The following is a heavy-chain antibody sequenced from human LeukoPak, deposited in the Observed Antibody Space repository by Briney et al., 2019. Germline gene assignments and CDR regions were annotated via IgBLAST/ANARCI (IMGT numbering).Heavy chain of an antibody. V-gene: IGHV3-48*03. CDR3: AVGGVPYGFDS. CDR2: ISSSGTTT. D-gene: IGHD2-15*01. CDR1: RFTFSRYE. J-gene: IGHJ4*02. Sequence: GGSLRLSCATSRFTFSRYEMNWVRQPPGRGVEWVSYISSSGTTTYYIDSVKGRFTISRDNARNSLYLQMNSLRAEDTAFYYCAVGGVPYGFDSWGQGTLVTVSS.